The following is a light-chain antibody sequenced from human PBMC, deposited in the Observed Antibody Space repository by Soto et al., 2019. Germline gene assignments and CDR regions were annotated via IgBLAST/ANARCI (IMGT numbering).Light chain of an antibody. Sequence: QSALTQPASVSGSPGQSITISCTVTSSDVGGYNYVSWYQQHPGKAPKLMIYDVSNRPSGVSNRFSGSKSGNTASLTISGLQAEDEAVYYCSSYTSSSILVVFGTGTKLT. CDR1: SSDVGGYNY. V-gene: IGLV2-14*01. CDR2: DVS. CDR3: SSYTSSSILVV. J-gene: IGLJ1*01.